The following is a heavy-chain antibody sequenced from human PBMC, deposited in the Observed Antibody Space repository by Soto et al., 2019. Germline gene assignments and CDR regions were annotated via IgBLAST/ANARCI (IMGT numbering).Heavy chain of an antibody. D-gene: IGHD2-15*01. Sequence: EVQVVESGGGLVQPGGSLRLSCAASGFTFSSYEMNWVRQAPGKGLEWVSYISGSGSSKYYADSVKGRFTVSRDNAKNSLYLQMNSLSAEDTAVYYCARDRYCVGGSCYRDTSDIWGQWTMVTVSS. CDR2: ISGSGSSK. V-gene: IGHV3-48*03. CDR1: GFTFSSYE. J-gene: IGHJ3*02. CDR3: ARDRYCVGGSCYRDTSDI.